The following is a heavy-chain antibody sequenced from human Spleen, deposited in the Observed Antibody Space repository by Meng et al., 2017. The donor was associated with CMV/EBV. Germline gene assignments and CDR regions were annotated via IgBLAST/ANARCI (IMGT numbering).Heavy chain of an antibody. CDR3: AREDYDSSGYSDF. J-gene: IGHJ4*02. Sequence: GESLKISCAASGFTFSAYGMNWFRQAAGKGLEWVSSISDTGTYIYYADSVKGRFTISRDNSKNTLYLQMNSLRAEGTAIYYCAREDYDSSGYSDFWGQGTLVTVSS. D-gene: IGHD3-22*01. V-gene: IGHV3-21*01. CDR2: ISDTGTYI. CDR1: GFTFSAYG.